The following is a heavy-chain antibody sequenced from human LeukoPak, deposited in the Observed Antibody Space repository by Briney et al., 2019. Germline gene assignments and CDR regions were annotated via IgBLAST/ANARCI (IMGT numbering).Heavy chain of an antibody. Sequence: SETLSLTCTVSGGSISSGDYYWSWIRQPPGKGLEWIGYIYYSGSTYYNPSLKSRVTISADTSKNQFSLKLSSVTAADTAVYYCARVFSFGVVTTHYFDYWGQGTLVTVSS. CDR3: ARVFSFGVVTTHYFDY. D-gene: IGHD3-3*01. CDR2: IYYSGST. J-gene: IGHJ4*02. CDR1: GGSISSGDYY. V-gene: IGHV4-30-4*08.